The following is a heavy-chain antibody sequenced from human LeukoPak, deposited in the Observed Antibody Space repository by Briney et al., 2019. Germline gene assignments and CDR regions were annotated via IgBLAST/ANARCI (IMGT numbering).Heavy chain of an antibody. CDR3: ARLPSLITTPVFDY. J-gene: IGHJ4*02. Sequence: GESLQISCKGSGYSFDSYWIGWVRQMPGKGLEWMGIIYPRDSDTRYSPPFQGQVTVSVDESFTTAYLQWRSLKASDTAMYYCARLPSLITTPVFDYWGQGTLVTVSS. CDR2: IYPRDSDT. V-gene: IGHV5-51*01. D-gene: IGHD3-10*01. CDR1: GYSFDSYW.